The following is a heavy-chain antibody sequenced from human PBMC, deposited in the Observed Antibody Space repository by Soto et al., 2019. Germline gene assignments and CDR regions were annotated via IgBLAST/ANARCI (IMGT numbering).Heavy chain of an antibody. CDR2: IYYSGST. CDR1: GGSISSSSYY. D-gene: IGHD6-19*01. J-gene: IGHJ4*02. CDR3: ARHVGTAPWHSSGWYYFDY. Sequence: SETLSLTCTVSGGSISSSSYYWGWIRQPPGKGLEWIGSIYYSGSTYYNPSLKSRVTISVDTSKNQFSLKLSSVTAADTAVYYCARHVGTAPWHSSGWYYFDYWGQGTLVTVSS. V-gene: IGHV4-39*01.